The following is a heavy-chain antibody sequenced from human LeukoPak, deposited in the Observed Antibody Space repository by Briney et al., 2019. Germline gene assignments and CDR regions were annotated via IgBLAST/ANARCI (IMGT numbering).Heavy chain of an antibody. V-gene: IGHV4-39*07. Sequence: SETLSLTCTVSGGSISSSSYYWGWIRQPPGKGLEWIGSIYYSGSTYYNPSLKSRVTIAVDTSKNQFSLKLISVTAADTAVYYCARGTLYSGWPYYPDYWGQGTLVTVSS. D-gene: IGHD6-19*01. CDR1: GGSISSSSYY. J-gene: IGHJ4*02. CDR2: IYYSGST. CDR3: ARGTLYSGWPYYPDY.